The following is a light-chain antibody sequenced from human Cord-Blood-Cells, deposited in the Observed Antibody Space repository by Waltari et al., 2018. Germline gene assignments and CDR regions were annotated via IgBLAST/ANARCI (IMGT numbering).Light chain of an antibody. CDR2: DVS. J-gene: IGLJ3*02. CDR3: SSYTSSSTLV. V-gene: IGLV2-14*01. Sequence: QSALTQPASVSGSPGQSITISCTGTSSDVGGYNYVSWYQQHPSKAPKLMIYDVSNRPSGVSNRFSGSKSGYTASLTISGLQAEDEADYYCSSYTSSSTLVFGGGTKLTVL. CDR1: SSDVGGYNY.